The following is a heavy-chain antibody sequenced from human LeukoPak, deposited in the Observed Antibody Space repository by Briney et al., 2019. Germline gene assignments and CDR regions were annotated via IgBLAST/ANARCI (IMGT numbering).Heavy chain of an antibody. CDR3: ARDRVPYSYGGFDY. Sequence: GGSLRLSCAPSGLSFSSYTIHWVRQAPGKGLEWVSSISSTSGYIHYADSVKGRFTISRDNAKNSLYLQMNSLRAEDTAVYYCARDRVPYSYGGFDYWGQGTLVTVSS. CDR2: ISSTSGYI. V-gene: IGHV3-21*01. D-gene: IGHD5-18*01. J-gene: IGHJ4*02. CDR1: GLSFSSYT.